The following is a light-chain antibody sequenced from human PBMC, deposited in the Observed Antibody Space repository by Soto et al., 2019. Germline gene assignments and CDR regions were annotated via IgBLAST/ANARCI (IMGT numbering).Light chain of an antibody. CDR3: QQYGSSPIT. CDR2: GAS. J-gene: IGKJ3*01. V-gene: IGKV3-20*01. Sequence: EIVLTQSPGTLSLSPGERETLSCRASQSVSSSYLAWYQQKPGQAPRLLIYGASSRATGIPDRFSGSGSGTDFTLTISRLEPEDFAVYYCQQYGSSPITFGPGTKVAIK. CDR1: QSVSSSY.